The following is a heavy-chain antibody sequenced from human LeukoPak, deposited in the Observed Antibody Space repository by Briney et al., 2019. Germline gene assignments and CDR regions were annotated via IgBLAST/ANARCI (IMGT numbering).Heavy chain of an antibody. J-gene: IGHJ4*02. D-gene: IGHD1-26*01. CDR3: ARSGSRSGSA. Sequence: GASVKVSCKASGYTFTSYGISWVRQAPGQRLEWMGWINAGNGNTKYSQKFQGRVTITRDTSASTAYMELSSLRSEDTAVYYCARSGSRSGSAWGQGTLVTVSS. CDR2: INAGNGNT. CDR1: GYTFTSYG. V-gene: IGHV1-3*01.